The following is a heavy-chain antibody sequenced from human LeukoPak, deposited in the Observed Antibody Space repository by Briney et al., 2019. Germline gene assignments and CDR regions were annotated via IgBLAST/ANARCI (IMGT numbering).Heavy chain of an antibody. D-gene: IGHD3-3*01. CDR3: ASVVGGYYPPVEAFDI. CDR1: GFTFSSRW. V-gene: IGHV3-74*01. CDR2: INSDGSST. Sequence: GGSLRLSCAASGFTFSSRWMHWVRQVPGKELVWVSRINSDGSSTNYADSVKGRFTISRDNAKNMLYLQMNSLRAEDTALYYCASVVGGYYPPVEAFDIWGQGTMVTVSS. J-gene: IGHJ3*02.